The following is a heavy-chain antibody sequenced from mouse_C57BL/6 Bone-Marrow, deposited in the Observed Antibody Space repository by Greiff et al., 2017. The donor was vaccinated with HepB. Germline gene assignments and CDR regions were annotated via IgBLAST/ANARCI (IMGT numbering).Heavy chain of an antibody. J-gene: IGHJ3*01. CDR3: AKKGYYGSERFAY. V-gene: IGHV2-5*01. Sequence: VKLQESGPGLVQPSQSLSITCTVSGFSLTSYGVHWVRQSPGKGLEWLGVIWRGGSTDYNAALMSRLSSTKDNSKSQVFFKMNSLQADDTAIYYCAKKGYYGSERFAYWVQGTLVTVSA. CDR1: GFSLTSYG. CDR2: IWRGGST. D-gene: IGHD1-1*01.